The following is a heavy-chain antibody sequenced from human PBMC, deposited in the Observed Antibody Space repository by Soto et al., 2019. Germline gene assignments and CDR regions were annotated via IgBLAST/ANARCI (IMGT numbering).Heavy chain of an antibody. D-gene: IGHD6-13*01. J-gene: IGHJ4*02. Sequence: ASVKVSCKTSGYIFTDYYIHWVRQAPGQGLEWMGYINPKNGDTTYEQKFQGWVTMTRDTSVNTAYIDLRSLRFNDTAVYYCARDQGNSSSWPIDFWGQGTQVTVS. V-gene: IGHV1-2*04. CDR3: ARDQGNSSSWPIDF. CDR2: INPKNGDT. CDR1: GYIFTDYY.